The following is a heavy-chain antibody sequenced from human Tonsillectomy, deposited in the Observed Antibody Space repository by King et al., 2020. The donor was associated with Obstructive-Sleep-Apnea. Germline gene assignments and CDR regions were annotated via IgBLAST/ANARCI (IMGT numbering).Heavy chain of an antibody. J-gene: IGHJ2*01. CDR3: AKEKGMVRGYWYFDL. V-gene: IGHV3-33*06. D-gene: IGHD3-10*01. CDR2: IWYDGSNK. CDR1: GFTFSSYG. Sequence: VQLVESGGGVVQPGRSLRLSCAASGFTFSSYGMHWVRQAPGKGLEWVAVIWYDGSNKYYADSVKGRFTISRDNSKNTLYLQMNSRRAEDTAVYYCAKEKGMVRGYWYFDLWGRGTLVTVSS.